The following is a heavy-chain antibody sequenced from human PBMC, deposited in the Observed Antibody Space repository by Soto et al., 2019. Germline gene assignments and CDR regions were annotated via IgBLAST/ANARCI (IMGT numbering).Heavy chain of an antibody. CDR2: IWYDGSNK. V-gene: IGHV3-33*01. CDR3: AREFMTTVTSDAFDI. CDR1: GFTFSSYG. Sequence: QVQLVDSGGGVVQPGRSLRLSCAASGFTFSSYGMHWVRQAPGKGLEWVAVIWYDGSNKYYADSVKGRFTISRDNSKNTLYLQMNSLRAEDTAVYYCAREFMTTVTSDAFDIWGQGTMVTVSS. J-gene: IGHJ3*02. D-gene: IGHD4-17*01.